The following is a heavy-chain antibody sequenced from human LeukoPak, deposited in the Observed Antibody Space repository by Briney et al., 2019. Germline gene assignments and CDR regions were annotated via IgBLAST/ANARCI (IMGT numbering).Heavy chain of an antibody. J-gene: IGHJ4*02. CDR1: GFTFSSYW. CDR2: IKQDGSEK. D-gene: IGHD6-13*01. CDR3: VRVIAAGIDY. Sequence: SGGSLRLSCAASGFTFSSYWMSWVRQAPGKGLEWVANIKQDGSEKYYVDSVKGRFTISRDDARNSLYLQMNSLRAEDTAVYYCVRVIAAGIDYWGQGILVTVSS. V-gene: IGHV3-7*03.